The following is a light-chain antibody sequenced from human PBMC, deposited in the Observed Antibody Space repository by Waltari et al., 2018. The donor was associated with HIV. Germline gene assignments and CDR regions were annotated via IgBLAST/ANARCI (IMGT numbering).Light chain of an antibody. V-gene: IGKV3-20*01. Sequence: ENVLTQSQGTLSLSPGERVPLSCRATHSVSDNCLAWYQYKPGQAPRLLIYGASSRASGVPDRFSGSGSGTDFTLTINRLEPEDFAVYYCQQYGVPPVTFGGGTKAAVK. CDR3: QQYGVPPVT. CDR2: GAS. CDR1: HSVSDNC. J-gene: IGKJ4*01.